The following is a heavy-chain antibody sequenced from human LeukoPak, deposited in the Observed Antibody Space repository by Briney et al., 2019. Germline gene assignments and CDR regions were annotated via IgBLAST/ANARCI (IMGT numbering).Heavy chain of an antibody. CDR3: ARERTGYGDYKGRN. CDR2: IWYGGSNK. D-gene: IGHD4-17*01. J-gene: IGHJ3*01. V-gene: IGHV3-33*08. CDR1: GFTFSSYG. Sequence: PGRSLRLSCAASGFTFSSYGMHWVRQAPGKGLEWVAVIWYGGSNKYYADSVKGRFTISRDNSKNTLYLQMNSLRAEDTAVYYCARERTGYGDYKGRNWGQGTMVTVSS.